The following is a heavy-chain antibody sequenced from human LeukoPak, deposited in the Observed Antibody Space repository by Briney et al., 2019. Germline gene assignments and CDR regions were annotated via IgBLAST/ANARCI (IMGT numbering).Heavy chain of an antibody. V-gene: IGHV4-31*11. CDR2: IYYTGGT. J-gene: IGHJ4*02. Sequence: PSEILSLTCAVSGGSMSSGGYFWSCIRQHPGKGLEWIGYIYYTGGTYYNPSLKSRVTISIDTSKNQFSLKLSSVTAADTAVYYCARGIVSAGVDYWGQGTLVTVSS. CDR1: GGSMSSGGYF. D-gene: IGHD6-13*01. CDR3: ARGIVSAGVDY.